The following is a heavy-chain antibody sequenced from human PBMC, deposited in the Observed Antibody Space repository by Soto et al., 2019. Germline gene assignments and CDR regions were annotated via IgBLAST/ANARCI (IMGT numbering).Heavy chain of an antibody. J-gene: IGHJ4*02. CDR3: ARRYGYSFDF. Sequence: QVQLQESGPGLVKPSETLSLTCTVSGDSISSYSWSWIRQPPGKGLEWIGYIYYSGSTNYNPSLKSRFTISVDTSKTQFSLRLSSVTAPDTAVNYCARRYGYSFDFWGQGTLVTGSS. CDR2: IYYSGST. D-gene: IGHD1-1*01. CDR1: GDSISSYS. V-gene: IGHV4-59*12.